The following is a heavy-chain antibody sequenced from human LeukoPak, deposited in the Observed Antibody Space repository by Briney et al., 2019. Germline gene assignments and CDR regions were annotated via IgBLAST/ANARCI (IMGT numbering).Heavy chain of an antibody. CDR3: ARDAGYSSSSSGMDV. D-gene: IGHD6-6*01. Sequence: PGGSLRLSCAASGFTFSSYGMHWVRQAPGKGLEWGAVIWYDGSNKYYADSARGRFTISRDNSKNTLYLQMNSLRAEDTAVYYCARDAGYSSSSSGMDVWGQGTTVTVSS. CDR2: IWYDGSNK. V-gene: IGHV3-33*01. J-gene: IGHJ6*02. CDR1: GFTFSSYG.